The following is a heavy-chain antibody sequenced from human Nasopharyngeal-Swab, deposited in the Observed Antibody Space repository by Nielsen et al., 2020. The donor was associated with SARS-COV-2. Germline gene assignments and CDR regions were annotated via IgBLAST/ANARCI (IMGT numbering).Heavy chain of an antibody. D-gene: IGHD5-18*01. CDR2: INAGNGNT. Sequence: ASVKVSCKASGYTFTSYAMHWVRQAPGQRLEWMGWINAGNGNTKYSQKLQGRVTMTTDTSTSTAYMELRSLRSDDTAVYYCARDLLSGTAAMVYFDYWGQGTLVTVSS. V-gene: IGHV1-3*01. CDR1: GYTFTSYA. CDR3: ARDLLSGTAAMVYFDY. J-gene: IGHJ4*02.